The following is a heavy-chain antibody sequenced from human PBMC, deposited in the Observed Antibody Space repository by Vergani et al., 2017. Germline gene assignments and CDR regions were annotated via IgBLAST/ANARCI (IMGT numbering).Heavy chain of an antibody. CDR3: ASTYYYDSSGYYYDRDRYYYYYGMDV. CDR1: GGTFSSYA. Sequence: QVQLVQSGAEVKKPGSSVKVSCKASGGTFSSYAISWVRQAPGQGLEWMGGIIPIFGTANYAQKFQGRVTITADESTSTAYMEMSSLRSEDTSVYYGASTYYYDSSGYYYDRDRYYYYYGMDVWGQGTTVTVSS. D-gene: IGHD3-22*01. V-gene: IGHV1-69*12. J-gene: IGHJ6*02. CDR2: IIPIFGTA.